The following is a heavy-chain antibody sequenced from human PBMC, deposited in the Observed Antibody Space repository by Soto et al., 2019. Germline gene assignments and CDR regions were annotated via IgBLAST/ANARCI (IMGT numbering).Heavy chain of an antibody. Sequence: ASLKVSCKASGYTFTNYGITWVRQAPGQGLEWMGWISTYNANTNYAQKLQGRVTMTTDTSTSTAYMELRSLRSDDTAVYYCASRSGQLPYYFDYWGQGALVNVSS. CDR3: ASRSGQLPYYFDY. J-gene: IGHJ4*02. D-gene: IGHD6-6*01. CDR1: GYTFTNYG. V-gene: IGHV1-18*01. CDR2: ISTYNANT.